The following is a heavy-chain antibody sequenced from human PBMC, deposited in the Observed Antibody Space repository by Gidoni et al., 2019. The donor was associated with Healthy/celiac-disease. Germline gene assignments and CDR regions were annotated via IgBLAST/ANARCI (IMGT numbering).Heavy chain of an antibody. CDR1: GFPFRSYG. CDR2: ISYDGSNK. J-gene: IGHJ6*02. Sequence: QVQLVESGGGVVQPGRPLRLSCAASGFPFRSYGMPWVRQAPGKGLEWVAVISYDGSNKYYADSVKGRFTISRDNSKNTLYLQMNSLRAEDTAVYYCAKDRVYSSSSGLREKYYYYGMDVWGQGTTVTVSS. V-gene: IGHV3-30*18. CDR3: AKDRVYSSSSGLREKYYYYGMDV. D-gene: IGHD6-6*01.